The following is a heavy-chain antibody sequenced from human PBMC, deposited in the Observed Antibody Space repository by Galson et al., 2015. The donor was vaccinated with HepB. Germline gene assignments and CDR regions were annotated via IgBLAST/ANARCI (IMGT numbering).Heavy chain of an antibody. CDR1: GFTFSDYY. V-gene: IGHV3-11*01. Sequence: SLRLSCAASGFTFSDYYMSWIRQAPGKGLEWVSYISSSGSTIYYADSVKGRFTISRDNAKNSLYLQMNSLRAEDTAVYYCARDLGGIVVVPAARDYYGMDVWGQGPRSPSP. CDR2: ISSSGSTI. J-gene: IGHJ6*02. CDR3: ARDLGGIVVVPAARDYYGMDV. D-gene: IGHD2-2*01.